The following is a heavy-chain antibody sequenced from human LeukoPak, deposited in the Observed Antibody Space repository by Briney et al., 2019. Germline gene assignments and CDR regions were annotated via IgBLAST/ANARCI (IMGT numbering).Heavy chain of an antibody. Sequence: GGSLQISCKGSGYSFTSYWIGWVRQLPGKGLEWMGIIYPGDSDTRYSPSFQGQVTISADKSISTAYLQWSSLKASDTAMYYCARREDCSSTSCYLLDYWGQGTLVTVSS. CDR2: IYPGDSDT. D-gene: IGHD2-2*01. CDR3: ARREDCSSTSCYLLDY. CDR1: GYSFTSYW. J-gene: IGHJ4*02. V-gene: IGHV5-51*01.